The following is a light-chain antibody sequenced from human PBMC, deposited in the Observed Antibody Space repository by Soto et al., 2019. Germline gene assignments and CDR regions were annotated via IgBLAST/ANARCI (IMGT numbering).Light chain of an antibody. J-gene: IGKJ1*01. V-gene: IGKV3-20*01. Sequence: EIVLTQSPGTLSLSPGERATLSCRASQSVNSAYLAWYQQKPGQAPRLLLHGASSRAIGIPDRFSGSGSGTDFTLTISRLEPEDFAVYYCQQYGSSPQTFCQGTKVEIK. CDR1: QSVNSAY. CDR3: QQYGSSPQT. CDR2: GAS.